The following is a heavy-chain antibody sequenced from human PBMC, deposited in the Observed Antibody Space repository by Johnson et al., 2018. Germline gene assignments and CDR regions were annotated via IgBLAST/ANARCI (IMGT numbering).Heavy chain of an antibody. CDR1: GFTFDDYA. J-gene: IGHJ1*01. V-gene: IGHV3-9*01. CDR3: AKDIGSSGRSGYFQH. CDR2: ISWNRGSI. Sequence: VQLVESGGGLVQPGRSLRLSCAASGFTFDDYAMHWVRQAPGKGLEWVSGISWNRGSIGYADSVKGRFSISRDSAKNSLYLQMNSLRPEDTALYYCAKDIGSSGRSGYFQHWGQGTLVTVSS. D-gene: IGHD3-22*01.